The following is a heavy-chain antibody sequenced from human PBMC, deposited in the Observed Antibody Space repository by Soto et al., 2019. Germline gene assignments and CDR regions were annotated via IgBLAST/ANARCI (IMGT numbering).Heavy chain of an antibody. D-gene: IGHD4-4*01. V-gene: IGHV3-21*01. CDR2: ISSSGSDI. Sequence: QLVESGGGLVKPGGSLRLSCAASGFTLSTNTMKWVRQAPGKGLEWVSSISSSGSDIYYADAVKGRFTISRGNAKNSLFLQMNSLRAEDTAVYYCVRVLGAYSKDPLFYMDVWGKGTTVTVSS. CDR3: VRVLGAYSKDPLFYMDV. CDR1: GFTLSTNT. J-gene: IGHJ6*03.